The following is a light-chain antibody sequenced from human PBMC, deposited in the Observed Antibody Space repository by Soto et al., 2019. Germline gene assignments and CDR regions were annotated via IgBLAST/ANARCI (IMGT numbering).Light chain of an antibody. CDR2: GAS. CDR3: QHYGTSPWT. J-gene: IGKJ1*01. V-gene: IGKV3-20*01. Sequence: PGERATLSCRASQSVSSNSLAWFQQKPGQAPRLLIFGASSRATGIPDRFSGSGSGTDFTLTISRLEPEDFAVYYCQHYGTSPWTFGQGTKVESK. CDR1: QSVSSNS.